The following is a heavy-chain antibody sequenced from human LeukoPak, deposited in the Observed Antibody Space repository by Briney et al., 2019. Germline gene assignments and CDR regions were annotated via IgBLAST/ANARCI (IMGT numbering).Heavy chain of an antibody. J-gene: IGHJ4*02. Sequence: SETLSLTCAVYGGSFSGYYWSWIRQPPGKGLEWIGEINHSGSTNYNPSLKSRVTISVDTSKNQFSLKLSSVTAADTAVYYCTRFSSTPKVVPAASGYYFDYWGQGTLVTVSS. CDR3: TRFSSTPKVVPAASGYYFDY. D-gene: IGHD2-2*01. CDR2: INHSGST. CDR1: GGSFSGYY. V-gene: IGHV4-34*09.